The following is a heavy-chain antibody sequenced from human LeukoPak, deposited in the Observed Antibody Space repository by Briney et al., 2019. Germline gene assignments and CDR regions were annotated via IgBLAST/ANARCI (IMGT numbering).Heavy chain of an antibody. V-gene: IGHV4-34*01. CDR3: ARQAPPESGAEDYFDS. CDR2: INHSGST. Sequence: PSETLSLTCAVYGGSYSGYYWTWIRQHPGKGLEWIGEINHSGSTNYNPSLKSRVTISVDTSKNQFSLKLTSVTAADTAVHYCARQAPPESGAEDYFDSWGQGALVTVSS. CDR1: GGSYSGYY. J-gene: IGHJ4*02.